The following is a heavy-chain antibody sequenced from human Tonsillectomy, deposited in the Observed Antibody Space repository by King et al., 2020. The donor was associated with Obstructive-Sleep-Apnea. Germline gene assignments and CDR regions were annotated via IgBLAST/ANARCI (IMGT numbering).Heavy chain of an antibody. D-gene: IGHD6-6*01. CDR3: TKSSSLGYYYGMDV. Sequence: VQLVESGGDLVQPGGYLRLSCAASEFTFSSYDMNWVRQAPGKGLEWVSAISSSGARTYYADSVKGRFTISRDNSKNTSYLQMKSLRAEDTAVYYCTKSSSLGYYYGMDVWGQGTTVTVSS. CDR2: ISSSGART. V-gene: IGHV3-23*04. CDR1: EFTFSSYD. J-gene: IGHJ6*02.